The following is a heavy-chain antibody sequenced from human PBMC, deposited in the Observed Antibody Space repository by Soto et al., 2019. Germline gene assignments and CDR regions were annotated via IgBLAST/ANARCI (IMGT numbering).Heavy chain of an antibody. D-gene: IGHD2-15*01. V-gene: IGHV5-51*01. CDR2: IYPGDSDT. CDR3: ARGWDSVVTPRGDAFDI. Sequence: GESLKISCKTSGYSFTNYWFGWVRQMPGKGLEWMGIIYPGDSDTRYSPSFQGHVTISADKSISTAYLQWSSLKASDTAMYYCARGWDSVVTPRGDAFDIWGQGTMVTVSS. J-gene: IGHJ3*02. CDR1: GYSFTNYW.